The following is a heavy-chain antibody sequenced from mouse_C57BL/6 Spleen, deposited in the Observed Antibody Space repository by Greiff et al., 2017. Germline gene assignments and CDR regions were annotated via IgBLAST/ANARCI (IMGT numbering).Heavy chain of an antibody. CDR2: ISSGSSTI. Sequence: EVKVEESGGGLVKPGGSLKLSCAASGFTFSDYGMHWVRQAPEKGLEWVAYISSGSSTIYYADTVKGRFTISRDNAKNTRFLQMASLRSEDTAMYYCARDDGYPGYWGQGTTLTVSS. J-gene: IGHJ2*01. V-gene: IGHV5-17*01. D-gene: IGHD2-3*01. CDR1: GFTFSDYG. CDR3: ARDDGYPGY.